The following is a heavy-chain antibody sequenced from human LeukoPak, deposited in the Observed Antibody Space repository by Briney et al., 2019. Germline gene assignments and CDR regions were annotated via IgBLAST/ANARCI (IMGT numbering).Heavy chain of an antibody. CDR3: SRGPSGGLPYYFYY. J-gene: IGHJ4*02. CDR1: GGTFSSYT. V-gene: IGHV1-69*02. CDR2: IIPILGIA. Sequence: GASVKVSCKASGGTFSSYTISWVRQAPGQGLEWMGRIIPILGIANYAHKFQGRGTITADKSTSTAYMELSSLRSEDTAVYYCSRGPSGGLPYYFYYWGQGTLVTGSS.